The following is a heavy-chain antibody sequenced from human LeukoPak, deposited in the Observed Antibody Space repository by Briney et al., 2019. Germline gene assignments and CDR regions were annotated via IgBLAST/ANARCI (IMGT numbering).Heavy chain of an antibody. CDR1: GFTFSSYD. D-gene: IGHD3-16*01. CDR3: ARGHWGLDS. V-gene: IGHV3-11*04. Sequence: PGGSLRLSCAASGFTFSSYDMSWIRQAPGKGLEWVSYISNGDSSIYYADSVKGRFTISRDNAKNSLYLQMNSLRAEDTAVYYCARGHWGLDSWGQGTLVIVSS. J-gene: IGHJ4*02. CDR2: ISNGDSSI.